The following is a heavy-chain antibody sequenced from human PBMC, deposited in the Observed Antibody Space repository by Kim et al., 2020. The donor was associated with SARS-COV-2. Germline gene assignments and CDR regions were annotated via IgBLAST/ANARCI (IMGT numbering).Heavy chain of an antibody. J-gene: IGHJ4*02. Sequence: GGSLRLSCAASGFTFSDYYMSWIRQAPGKGLEWVSYISSSSSYTNYADSVKGRFTISRDNAKNSLYLQMNSLRAEDTAVYYCARDRIDSSGWLLGNFRDYWGQGTLVTVSS. CDR3: ARDRIDSSGWLLGNFRDY. V-gene: IGHV3-11*05. D-gene: IGHD6-19*01. CDR2: ISSSSSYT. CDR1: GFTFSDYY.